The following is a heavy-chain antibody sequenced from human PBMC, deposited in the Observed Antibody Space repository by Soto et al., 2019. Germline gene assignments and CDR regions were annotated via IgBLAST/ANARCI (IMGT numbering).Heavy chain of an antibody. Sequence: SVKVSCKASGFTFTSSAVQCVRRSRVQRRDWIGWIVVGSGNTNYAQKFQERVTITRDMSTSTAYMELSSLRSEDTAVYYCAALAPKRNYYDSSGYPLAFDIWGQGTMVTVSS. V-gene: IGHV1-58*01. CDR2: IVVGSGNT. CDR3: AALAPKRNYYDSSGYPLAFDI. D-gene: IGHD3-22*01. J-gene: IGHJ3*02. CDR1: GFTFTSSA.